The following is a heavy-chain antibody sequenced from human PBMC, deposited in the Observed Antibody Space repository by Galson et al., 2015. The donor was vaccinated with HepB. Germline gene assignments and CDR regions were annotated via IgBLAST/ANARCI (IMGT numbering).Heavy chain of an antibody. Sequence: SLRLSCAASGFTFSSYWMSWVRQAPGKGLEWVANIKQDGSEKYYVDSVKGRFTISRDNAKNSLYLQMNSLRAEDTAVYYCARGDDFWSGCFDYWGQGTLVTVSS. CDR2: IKQDGSEK. V-gene: IGHV3-7*01. CDR3: ARGDDFWSGCFDY. D-gene: IGHD3-3*01. J-gene: IGHJ4*02. CDR1: GFTFSSYW.